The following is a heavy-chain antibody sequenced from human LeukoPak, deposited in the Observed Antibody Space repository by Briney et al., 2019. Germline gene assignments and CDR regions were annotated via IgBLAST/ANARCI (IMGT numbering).Heavy chain of an antibody. CDR2: IIPIFGTA. D-gene: IGHD6-6*01. V-gene: IGHV1-69*13. Sequence: SVKVSCKASGGTFSSYAISWVRQAPGRGLEWMGGIIPIFGTANYAQKFQGRVTITADESTNTAYMELRSLRSDDTAVYYCARAVLSYYMDVWGKGTTVTVSS. CDR1: GGTFSSYA. CDR3: ARAVLSYYMDV. J-gene: IGHJ6*03.